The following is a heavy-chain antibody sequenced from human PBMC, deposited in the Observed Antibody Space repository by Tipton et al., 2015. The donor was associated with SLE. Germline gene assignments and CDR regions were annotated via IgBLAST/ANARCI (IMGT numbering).Heavy chain of an antibody. D-gene: IGHD1-7*01. CDR2: IYHTGTT. Sequence: TLSLTCTVSGFYISSGFNWGWIRQPPGKGLEWIGIIYHTGTTNYSPSLQRRVAISVDTSKNQFSLKLSSVTATDTAVYHCTRVPRYNWNYIADWGQGTLVTVSS. CDR1: GFYISSGFN. V-gene: IGHV4-38-2*02. J-gene: IGHJ4*02. CDR3: TRVPRYNWNYIAD.